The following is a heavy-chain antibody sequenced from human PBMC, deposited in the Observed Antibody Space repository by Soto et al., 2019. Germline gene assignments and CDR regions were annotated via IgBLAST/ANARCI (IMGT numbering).Heavy chain of an antibody. V-gene: IGHV3-23*01. J-gene: IGHJ4*02. CDR2: ISGSGGST. Sequence: EVQLLESGGGLVQPGGSLRLSCAASGFTFSSYAMSWVRQAPGKGLEWVSAISGSGGSTYYADSVKGRFTISRDNSKNTLYLQMNSLRAEDTAVYYCAKPQVKNRAMAYLDFDYWGQGTLVTVSS. CDR1: GFTFSSYA. D-gene: IGHD5-18*01. CDR3: AKPQVKNRAMAYLDFDY.